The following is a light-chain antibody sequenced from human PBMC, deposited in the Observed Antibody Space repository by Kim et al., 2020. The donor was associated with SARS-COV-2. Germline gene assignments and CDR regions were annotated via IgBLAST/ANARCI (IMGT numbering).Light chain of an antibody. V-gene: IGKV1-5*03. CDR2: KAS. Sequence: ASVGDRVTITCRASQGSSSWLAWYQQKPGKAPNLLIYKASSLESGVPSRFSGSGSGTEFTLTISSLQPDDFATYYCQQYSDYPWTFGQGTKVDIK. CDR3: QQYSDYPWT. J-gene: IGKJ1*01. CDR1: QGSSSW.